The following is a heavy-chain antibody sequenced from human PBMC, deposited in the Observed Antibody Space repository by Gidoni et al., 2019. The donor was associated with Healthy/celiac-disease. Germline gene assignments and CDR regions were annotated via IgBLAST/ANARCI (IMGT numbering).Heavy chain of an antibody. Sequence: EVQLLESGGGLVQPGGSLRLSCAASGFTFSSYAMRWVRQAPGKGLEWVSAISGSGGSTYYADSVKGRFTISRDNSKNTLYLQMNSLRAEDTAVYYCAKDFSQITMVRGAHFYDAFDIWGQGTMVTVSS. J-gene: IGHJ3*02. V-gene: IGHV3-23*01. D-gene: IGHD3-10*01. CDR2: ISGSGGST. CDR3: AKDFSQITMVRGAHFYDAFDI. CDR1: GFTFSSYA.